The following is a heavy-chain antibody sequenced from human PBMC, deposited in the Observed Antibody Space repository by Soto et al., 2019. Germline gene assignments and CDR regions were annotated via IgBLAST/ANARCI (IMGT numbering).Heavy chain of an antibody. CDR1: GYTFTSYA. D-gene: IGHD4-17*01. J-gene: IGHJ6*02. CDR2: INAGNGNT. CDR3: ARDQYLYGDYTTYYYYYGMDV. Sequence: ASVKVSCKASGYTFTSYAMHWVRQAPGQRLEWMGWINAGNGNTKYSQKFQGRVTITRDTSASTAYMELSSLRSEDTAVYYCARDQYLYGDYTTYYYYYGMDVWGQGTTVTVS. V-gene: IGHV1-3*01.